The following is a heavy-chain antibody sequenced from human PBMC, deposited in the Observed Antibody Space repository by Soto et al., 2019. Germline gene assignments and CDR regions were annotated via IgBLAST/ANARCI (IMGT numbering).Heavy chain of an antibody. CDR3: AKDRTLGLYNWNYSGMDV. D-gene: IGHD1-20*01. CDR1: GFTFSSYG. CDR2: ISYDGSNK. V-gene: IGHV3-30*18. J-gene: IGHJ6*04. Sequence: GGSLRLSCAASGFTFSSYGMHWVRQAPGKGLEWVAVISYDGSNKYYADSVKGRFTISRDNSKNTLYLQMNSLRAEDTAVYYCAKDRTLGLYNWNYSGMDVWGKGTTVTVSS.